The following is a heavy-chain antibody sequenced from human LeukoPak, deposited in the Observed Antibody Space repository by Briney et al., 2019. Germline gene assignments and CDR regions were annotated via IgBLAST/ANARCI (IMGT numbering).Heavy chain of an antibody. J-gene: IGHJ6*02. CDR1: GFTFSSYA. CDR2: ISYDGSNK. Sequence: GRSLRLSCAASGFTFSSYAMHWVRQAPGKGLEWVAVISYDGSNKYYADSVKGRFTISRDNSKNTLYLQMNSLRAEDTAVYYCASNYYDSSGYYGAPYYYYGLDVWGQGTTVTVSS. CDR3: ASNYYDSSGYYGAPYYYYGLDV. V-gene: IGHV3-30-3*01. D-gene: IGHD3-22*01.